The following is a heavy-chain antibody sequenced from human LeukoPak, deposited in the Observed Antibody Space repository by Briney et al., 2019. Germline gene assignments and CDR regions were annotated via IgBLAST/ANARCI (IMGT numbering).Heavy chain of an antibody. D-gene: IGHD3-10*01. V-gene: IGHV3-23*01. J-gene: IGHJ3*01. CDR3: AKKWLGGYFDL. CDR1: GFNFYSYD. CDR2: LSGGGEAS. Sequence: PGGSLRLSCAASGFNFYSYDMTWVRQAPGKGLEWVSSLSGGGEASYYADSAKGRFTISRDNANDTLYLQMNSLRVDDTAVYYCAKKWLGGYFDLWGRGTKITVSS.